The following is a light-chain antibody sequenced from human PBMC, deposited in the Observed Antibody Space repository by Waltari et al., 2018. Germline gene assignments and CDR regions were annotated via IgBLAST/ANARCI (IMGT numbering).Light chain of an antibody. J-gene: IGLJ2*01. CDR1: SSNIGSNY. CDR2: RNN. Sequence: QSVLTQPPSASGTPGQRVTISCSGSSSNIGSNYVYWYQQLPGTAPQLLIYRNNQRPSGFPDRFSGSKSGTSASRAISGLRSEDEADYYCAAWDDSLKVFGGGTKLTVL. V-gene: IGLV1-47*01. CDR3: AAWDDSLKV.